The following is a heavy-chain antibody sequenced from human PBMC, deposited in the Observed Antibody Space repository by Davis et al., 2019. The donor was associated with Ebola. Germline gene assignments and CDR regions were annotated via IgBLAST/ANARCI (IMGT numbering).Heavy chain of an antibody. V-gene: IGHV3-33*01. CDR1: GFPFSSHC. J-gene: IGHJ4*02. D-gene: IGHD2-8*01. Sequence: GESLKIPCAASGFPFSSHCMHWVRQASGKGLEWEAVICYDGSNKYYADSVKGRFTISRDNSKNTLYLQMNSLRAEDTAVYYCARGVRHQWLHLDYWGQGTLVTVSS. CDR2: ICYDGSNK. CDR3: ARGVRHQWLHLDY.